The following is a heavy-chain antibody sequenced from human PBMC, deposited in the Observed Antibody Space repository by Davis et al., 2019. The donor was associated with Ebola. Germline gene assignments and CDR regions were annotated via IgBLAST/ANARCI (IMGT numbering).Heavy chain of an antibody. J-gene: IGHJ2*01. D-gene: IGHD4-17*01. Sequence: GGSLRLSCVASGFIVSDKYISWVRQAPGKGLEWVSVIYRYGRTYNADSVKGRFTISRDNSKNTVYLQMNRLRAEDTAVYHCTRHVSGDFLYFDLWGRGTLVTVSS. CDR2: IYRYGRT. V-gene: IGHV3-66*04. CDR1: GFIVSDKY. CDR3: TRHVSGDFLYFDL.